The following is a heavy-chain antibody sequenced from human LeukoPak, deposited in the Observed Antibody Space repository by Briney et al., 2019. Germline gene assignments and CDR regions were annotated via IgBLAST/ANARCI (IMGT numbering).Heavy chain of an antibody. V-gene: IGHV3-74*01. D-gene: IGHD2-21*01. J-gene: IGHJ4*02. CDR1: ELPFRSYW. CDR2: ITSDGSST. CDR3: ARALPYSSQGID. Sequence: GSRKFSCPAPELPFRSYWMHWVGQAPGRGRFWVSRITSDGSSTNYADSVKARFTISRDNAKDTLYLQMNSLRAGDTAVYYCARALPYSSQGIDWGQGTLVTV.